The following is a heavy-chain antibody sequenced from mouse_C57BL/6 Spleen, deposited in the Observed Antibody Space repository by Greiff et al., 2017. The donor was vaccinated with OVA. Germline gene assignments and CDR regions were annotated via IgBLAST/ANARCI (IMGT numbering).Heavy chain of an antibody. D-gene: IGHD1-1*01. CDR2: IWSGGST. J-gene: IGHJ4*01. Sequence: VKLLESGPGLVQPSQCLSITCTVSGFSLTSYGVPWVRQSPGQGLEWLGVIWSGGSTDYNAAFISRLSISKDNSKSQVFMKMNSLQADDTAIYYCARNYYGSSYGNAMDYWGQGTSVTVSS. CDR1: GFSLTSYG. V-gene: IGHV2-2*01. CDR3: ARNYYGSSYGNAMDY.